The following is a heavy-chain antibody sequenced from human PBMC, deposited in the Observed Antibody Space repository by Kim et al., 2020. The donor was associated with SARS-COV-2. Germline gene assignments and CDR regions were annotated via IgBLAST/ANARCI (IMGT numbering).Heavy chain of an antibody. CDR1: GFTFSNYW. D-gene: IGHD2-8*01. CDR2: MNRKTDGGTT. V-gene: IGHV3-15*01. Sequence: GGSLRLSCASSGFTFSNYWMSWVRQAPWKGMEWLCSMNRKTDGGTTDYAAPVKGRFTISRDDSKNSLYLQMNSLKTEDTAVYYCTSMGYWGQGTLVTVSS. CDR3: TSMGY. J-gene: IGHJ4*02.